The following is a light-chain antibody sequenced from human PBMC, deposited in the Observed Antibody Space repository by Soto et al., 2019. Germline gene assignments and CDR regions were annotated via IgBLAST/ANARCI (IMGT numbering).Light chain of an antibody. CDR1: NIGSKG. Sequence: SSELTQPPSVSVAPGKTARITCGGNNIGSKGVHWYQQKPGQAPVLVIYYNGDRPSGIPERFSRSNSGNTATLTISRVEAGDEADYYCHVWDSSNDHVIFGGGTKLTVL. V-gene: IGLV3-21*04. J-gene: IGLJ2*01. CDR3: HVWDSSNDHVI. CDR2: YNG.